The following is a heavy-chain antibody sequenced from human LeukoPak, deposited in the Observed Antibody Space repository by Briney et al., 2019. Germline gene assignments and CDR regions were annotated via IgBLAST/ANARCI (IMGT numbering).Heavy chain of an antibody. CDR1: GYSISSGYY. J-gene: IGHJ4*02. D-gene: IGHD1-26*01. Sequence: SETLSLTCTVSGYSISSGYYWGWIRQPPGKGLEWIAYIYYSGSTNFNPSLKSRVTISIDTSKNQFSLRLTSVTAADTAVYYCARHGSRVLDYWGPGILVTVSS. V-gene: IGHV4-61*01. CDR2: IYYSGST. CDR3: ARHGSRVLDY.